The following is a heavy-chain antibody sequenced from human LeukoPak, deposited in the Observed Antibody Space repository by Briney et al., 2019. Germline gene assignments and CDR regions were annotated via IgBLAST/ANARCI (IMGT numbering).Heavy chain of an antibody. Sequence: GGSLRLSCAASGLTFSSYAMSWVRQAPGKRLEWVSTISGSGGSTYYADSVKGRFTISRDNSKNTLYLQMNSLRAEDTAVYYCAKGYSSNDYWGQGTLVTVSS. CDR3: AKGYSSNDY. CDR2: ISGSGGST. J-gene: IGHJ4*02. V-gene: IGHV3-23*01. D-gene: IGHD6-13*01. CDR1: GLTFSSYA.